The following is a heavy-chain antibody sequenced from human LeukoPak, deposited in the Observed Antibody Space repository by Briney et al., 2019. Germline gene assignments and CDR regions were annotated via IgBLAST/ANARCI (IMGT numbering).Heavy chain of an antibody. CDR2: INTDESKI. J-gene: IGHJ4*02. V-gene: IGHV3-74*01. Sequence: PGGSLRLSCAASGFTFSSHWVHWVRQTPGKGLVWVSRINTDESKINHADSVKGRFTISRDNAKNMLYLQMNSLRAEDTAVYYCVKEGDPAMNDGLYWGQGTLVTVSS. CDR1: GFTFSSHW. D-gene: IGHD5-18*01. CDR3: VKEGDPAMNDGLY.